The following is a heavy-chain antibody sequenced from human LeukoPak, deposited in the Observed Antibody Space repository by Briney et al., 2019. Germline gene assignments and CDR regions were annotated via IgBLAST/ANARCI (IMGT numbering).Heavy chain of an antibody. Sequence: GGSLRLSCAVSGFTFSSYAMSWVRQAPGKGRECVSAVSGSCGSTFYADSVKGRFTISRDNSKNTLYLQMNSLRAEDTAVYYCAKGACSSTSCYSGGYWGQGTLVTVSS. J-gene: IGHJ4*02. D-gene: IGHD2-2*01. V-gene: IGHV3-23*01. CDR2: VSGSCGST. CDR3: AKGACSSTSCYSGGY. CDR1: GFTFSSYA.